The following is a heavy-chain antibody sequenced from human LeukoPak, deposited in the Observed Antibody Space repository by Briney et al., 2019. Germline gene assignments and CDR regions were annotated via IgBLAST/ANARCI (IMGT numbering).Heavy chain of an antibody. Sequence: SETLSLTCAVYGGSFSGYYWSWIRQPPGKGLEWIGEINHSGSTNYNPSLKSRVTISVDTSKNQFSLKLSSVTAADTAVYYCARASRGGYRFDYWGQGTLVTVSS. CDR2: INHSGST. D-gene: IGHD5-12*01. CDR3: ARASRGGYRFDY. CDR1: GGSFSGYY. V-gene: IGHV4-34*01. J-gene: IGHJ4*02.